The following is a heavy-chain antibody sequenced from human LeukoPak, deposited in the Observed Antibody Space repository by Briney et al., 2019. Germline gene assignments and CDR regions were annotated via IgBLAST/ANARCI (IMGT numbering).Heavy chain of an antibody. Sequence: PGGSLRLSCAASGFTFSTYGMYWVRQAPGKGLDWVAVIWYDGSNKYYADSMKGRFTISRDNSKNTLYLQMNSLRAEDTAVYYCAKDSNPAGYYYMDVWGKGTTVTVSS. CDR1: GFTFSTYG. J-gene: IGHJ6*03. CDR2: IWYDGSNK. V-gene: IGHV3-33*06. D-gene: IGHD1-14*01. CDR3: AKDSNPAGYYYMDV.